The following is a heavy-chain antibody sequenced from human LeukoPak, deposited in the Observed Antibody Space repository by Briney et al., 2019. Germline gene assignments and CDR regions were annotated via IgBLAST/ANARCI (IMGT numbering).Heavy chain of an antibody. V-gene: IGHV3-74*01. CDR2: INTDGSIT. CDR3: ARAEGYCGSDCYSPFGD. J-gene: IGHJ4*02. Sequence: GGPLRLSCAASGFTFSNSWMNWVRQAPGTGLVWVSRINTDGSITSYADSVKGRFTISRDNAKNTLYLQMNSLRAEDTAVYYCARAEGYCGSDCYSPFGDWGQGTLVTVSS. D-gene: IGHD2-21*02. CDR1: GFTFSNSW.